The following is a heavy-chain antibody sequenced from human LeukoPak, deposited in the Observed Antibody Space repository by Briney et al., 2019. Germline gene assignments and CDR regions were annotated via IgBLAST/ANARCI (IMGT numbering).Heavy chain of an antibody. CDR3: ARDQSPPLTAILYYYYYGMDV. CDR2: IWYDGSNK. CDR1: GFTFSSYG. V-gene: IGHV3-33*01. Sequence: PGGSLRLSCAASGFTFSSYGMHWVRQAPGKGLEWVAVIWYDGSNKYYADSVKGRFTISRDNSKNTLYLQMNSLRAKDTAVYYCARDQSPPLTAILYYYYYGMDVWGQGTTVTVSS. J-gene: IGHJ6*02. D-gene: IGHD3-16*01.